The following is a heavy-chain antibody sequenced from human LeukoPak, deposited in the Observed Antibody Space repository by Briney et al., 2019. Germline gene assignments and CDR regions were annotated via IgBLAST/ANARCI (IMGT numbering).Heavy chain of an antibody. Sequence: ASVKVSCKASGYTFTGYYMHWVRQAPGQGLEWMGLINPNSGGTNYAQKFQGRVTMTRDTSISTAYMELSRLRSEDTAVYYCARSNYSSSWYIFDYWGQGTLVTVSS. J-gene: IGHJ4*02. CDR1: GYTFTGYY. CDR3: ARSNYSSSWYIFDY. V-gene: IGHV1-2*02. CDR2: INPNSGGT. D-gene: IGHD6-13*01.